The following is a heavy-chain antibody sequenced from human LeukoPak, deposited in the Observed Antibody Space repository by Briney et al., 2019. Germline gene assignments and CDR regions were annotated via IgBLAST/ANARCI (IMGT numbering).Heavy chain of an antibody. V-gene: IGHV3-21*01. CDR2: ISSSSSYI. CDR3: ARGDYYGSGAPGY. J-gene: IGHJ4*02. CDR1: GFTFSNYW. Sequence: GGSLRLSCVVSGFTFSNYWMNWVRQAPGKGLEWVSSISSSSSYIYYADSVKGRFTISRDNAKNSLYLQINSLRAEDTAVYYCARGDYYGSGAPGYWGQGTLVTVSS. D-gene: IGHD3-10*01.